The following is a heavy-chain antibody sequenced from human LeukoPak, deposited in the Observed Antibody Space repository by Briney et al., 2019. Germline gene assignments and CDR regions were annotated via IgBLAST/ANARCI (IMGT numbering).Heavy chain of an antibody. Sequence: GGSLRLSCSASGFTFSTYAMTWVRQAPGKGLEWVAAVAPNGGGTYYTGSVEGRFTISRDNSKNTLFLQMSSLRAEDTALYYCAKDLTLYGDFPYFDSWGQGTLVTVSS. J-gene: IGHJ4*02. CDR3: AKDLTLYGDFPYFDS. CDR2: VAPNGGGT. CDR1: GFTFSTYA. V-gene: IGHV3-23*01. D-gene: IGHD4-17*01.